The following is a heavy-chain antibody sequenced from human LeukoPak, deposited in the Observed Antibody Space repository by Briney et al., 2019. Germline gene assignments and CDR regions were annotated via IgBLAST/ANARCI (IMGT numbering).Heavy chain of an antibody. CDR2: FYHTGRT. Sequence: TSETLSLTCTVSGYSISLDYYWGWIRQPPGKGLEWIGSFYHTGRTYYNPSLKSRVTVSGDTSKNQFSLKLSSVTAADTAVYYCARDMGWNGLVDSWGQGTLVTVSS. CDR3: ARDMGWNGLVDS. V-gene: IGHV4-38-2*02. J-gene: IGHJ4*02. D-gene: IGHD1-1*01. CDR1: GYSISLDYY.